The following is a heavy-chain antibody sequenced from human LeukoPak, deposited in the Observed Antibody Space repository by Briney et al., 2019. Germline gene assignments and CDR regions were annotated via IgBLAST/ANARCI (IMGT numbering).Heavy chain of an antibody. Sequence: SETLSLTCTVSGGSISSYYWGWIRQPAGKGLEWIGRIYTSGSTNYNPSLKSRVTMSVDTSKNQFSLKLSSVTAADTAVYYCARERYFDWSRERYYYMDVWGKGTTVTISS. J-gene: IGHJ6*03. V-gene: IGHV4-4*07. CDR3: ARERYFDWSRERYYYMDV. D-gene: IGHD3-9*01. CDR2: IYTSGST. CDR1: GGSISSYY.